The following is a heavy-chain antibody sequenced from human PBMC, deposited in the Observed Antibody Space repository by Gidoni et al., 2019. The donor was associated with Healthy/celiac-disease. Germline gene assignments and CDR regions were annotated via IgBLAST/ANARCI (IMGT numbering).Heavy chain of an antibody. CDR3: AKGAPYYDSSGYYY. J-gene: IGHJ4*02. CDR2: ISYDGSNK. D-gene: IGHD3-22*01. V-gene: IGHV3-30*18. CDR1: GFTFSSYG. Sequence: QGQLVESGGGVVQPGRSLGLSCAASGFTFSSYGMHWVRQAPGKGLEWVAVISYDGSNKYYADSVKGRFTISRDNSKNTLYLQMNSLRAEDTAVYYCAKGAPYYDSSGYYYWGQGTLVTVSS.